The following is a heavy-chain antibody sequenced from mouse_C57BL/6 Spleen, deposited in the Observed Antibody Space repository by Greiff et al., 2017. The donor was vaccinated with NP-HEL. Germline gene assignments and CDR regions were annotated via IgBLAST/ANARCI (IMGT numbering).Heavy chain of an antibody. D-gene: IGHD2-3*01. CDR2: IDPETGGT. CDR1: GYTFTDYE. V-gene: IGHV1-15*01. CDR3: TRSMGTSDYFDY. J-gene: IGHJ2*01. Sequence: VKLMESGAELVRPGASVTLSCKASGYTFTDYEMHWVKQTPVHGLEWIGAIDPETGGTAYNQKFKGKAILTADKSSSTAYIELRSLTSEDSAVYYCTRSMGTSDYFDYWGPGTTLTVSS.